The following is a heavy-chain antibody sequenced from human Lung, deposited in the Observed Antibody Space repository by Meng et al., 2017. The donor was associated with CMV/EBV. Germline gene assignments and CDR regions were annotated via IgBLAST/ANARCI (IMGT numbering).Heavy chain of an antibody. CDR1: GFTFSSHL. D-gene: IGHD3-9*01. V-gene: IGHV3-48*04. Sequence: SXAASGFTFSSHLMNWVRQAPGKGLEWLAIISGGSDTIHYADSVKGRFTISRDNGKDSLYLQMNSLRAEDTAVYYCARDWSRDVLTGSFDYWGQGTXVTVSS. CDR3: ARDWSRDVLTGSFDY. J-gene: IGHJ4*02. CDR2: ISGGSDTI.